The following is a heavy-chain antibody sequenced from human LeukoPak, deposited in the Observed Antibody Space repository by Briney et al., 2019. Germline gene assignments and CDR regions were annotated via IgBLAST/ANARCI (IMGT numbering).Heavy chain of an antibody. D-gene: IGHD3-10*01. CDR2: VNSDSSNI. CDR3: ARDRRGGFDP. J-gene: IGHJ5*02. Sequence: GGSLRLSCAASGFIFSTYTMSWVRQAPGKGLEWVSSVNSDSSNIYYTGSVKGRFTISRDNAKNSLYLQMNSLRAEDTAVYFCARDRRGGFDPWGQGTLVTVSS. V-gene: IGHV3-21*01. CDR1: GFIFSTYT.